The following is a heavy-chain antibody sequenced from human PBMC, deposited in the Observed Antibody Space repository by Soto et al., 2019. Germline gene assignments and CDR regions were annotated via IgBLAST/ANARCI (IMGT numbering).Heavy chain of an antibody. CDR2: MDQDGSET. D-gene: IGHD3-16*01. V-gene: IGHV3-7*01. Sequence: VQLVESGGGLVQPGGSLRLSCAASGFTFSTYWMTWVRQPPGKGLEWVANMDQDGSETYYVDSVRGRITVSSDNAKNSLYLQMNSLRVEDTAVYYCVCGGNFFIYWGQGTLVTVSP. CDR3: VCGGNFFIY. CDR1: GFTFSTYW. J-gene: IGHJ4*02.